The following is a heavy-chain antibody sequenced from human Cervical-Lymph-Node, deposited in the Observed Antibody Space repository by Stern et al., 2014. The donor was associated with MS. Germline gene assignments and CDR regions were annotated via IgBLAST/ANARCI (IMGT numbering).Heavy chain of an antibody. CDR3: ARDSPKYYDILTGWGVFDI. V-gene: IGHV4-61*02. CDR1: GDSISSDGYY. D-gene: IGHD3-9*01. Sequence: QVQLVESGPGLVKPSQTLSLTCAVSGDSISSDGYYWSWIRQPAGKGLEWIGRIYFNGNTKYNPSLKGRVTIPLATSQNQFSLNRNSVTAADTAMYYCARDSPKYYDILTGWGVFDIWGQGTMVTVSS. J-gene: IGHJ3*02. CDR2: IYFNGNT.